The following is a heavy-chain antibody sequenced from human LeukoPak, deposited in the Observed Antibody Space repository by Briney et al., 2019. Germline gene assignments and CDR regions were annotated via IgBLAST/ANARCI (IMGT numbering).Heavy chain of an antibody. CDR2: VHHSGSA. CDR1: GGSFIDYY. J-gene: IGHJ4*02. Sequence: SETLSLTCAVDGGSFIDYYWSWLRRTAGKGLEWLGEVHHSGSANYDSSLKSRVTISVDKSKKQISLNVRDMTAADTAVYYCARGGGTSVKGFAYWGQGTLVTVSS. V-gene: IGHV4-34*01. CDR3: ARGGGTSVKGFAY. D-gene: IGHD3-22*01.